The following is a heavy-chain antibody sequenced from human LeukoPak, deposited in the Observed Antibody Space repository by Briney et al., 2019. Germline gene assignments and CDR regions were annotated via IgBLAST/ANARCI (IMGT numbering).Heavy chain of an antibody. CDR2: ISYDGSNK. J-gene: IGHJ4*02. Sequence: GRSLRLSCAESGFTFSTYGIHWVRQAPGKGLEWVAVISYDGSNKYYADSVKGRFTISRDNSKNTLYLQMNSLRAEDPAVYYCARGLYSSSWYGVIDYWGQGTLVTVSS. CDR1: GFTFSTYG. CDR3: ARGLYSSSWYGVIDY. V-gene: IGHV3-30*19. D-gene: IGHD6-13*01.